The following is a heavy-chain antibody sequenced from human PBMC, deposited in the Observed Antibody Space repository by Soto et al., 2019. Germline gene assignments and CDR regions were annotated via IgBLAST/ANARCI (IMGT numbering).Heavy chain of an antibody. D-gene: IGHD3-10*01. Sequence: GWSLRLSCVGSGFTFSSYAMKWVRQAPGKRLEWISSISGSGGSTYHADSVKGRFTISRDNSKSTVYLQMNSLRAEDTAVYFCAKDVYYSGYIEYWGKGTQVTVSS. CDR3: AKDVYYSGYIEY. V-gene: IGHV3-23*01. CDR2: ISGSGGST. J-gene: IGHJ4*02. CDR1: GFTFSSYA.